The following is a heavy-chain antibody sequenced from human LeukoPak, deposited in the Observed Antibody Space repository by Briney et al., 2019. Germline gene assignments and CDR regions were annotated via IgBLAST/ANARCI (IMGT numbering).Heavy chain of an antibody. J-gene: IGHJ5*02. CDR2: IGPYNGNT. Sequence: GASVKVSCKASGYTFTNFGISWVRQAPGQGLEWMGWIGPYNGNTDYPQKVQGRVTMTTDTSTSTAYMELRSLRSDDTAVYYCARGGVGHCSGGSCPTSWFDPWGQGTLVTVSS. V-gene: IGHV1-18*01. CDR3: ARGGVGHCSGGSCPTSWFDP. D-gene: IGHD2-15*01. CDR1: GYTFTNFG.